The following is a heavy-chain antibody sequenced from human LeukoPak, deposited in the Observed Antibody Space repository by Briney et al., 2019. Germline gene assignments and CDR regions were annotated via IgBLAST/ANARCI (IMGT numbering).Heavy chain of an antibody. J-gene: IGHJ3*02. CDR1: GFTFSSYS. Sequence: PGGSLRLSCAASGFTFSSYSMNWVRQAPGKGLEWVSSISSSSSYIYYADSVKGRFTISRDNAKNSLYLQMNSLRAEDTAVYYCARWVFGVASSAFDIWGQGTMVTVSS. V-gene: IGHV3-21*01. D-gene: IGHD3-3*01. CDR3: ARWVFGVASSAFDI. CDR2: ISSSSSYI.